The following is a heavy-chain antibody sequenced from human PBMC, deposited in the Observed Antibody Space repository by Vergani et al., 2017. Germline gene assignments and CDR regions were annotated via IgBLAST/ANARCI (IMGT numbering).Heavy chain of an antibody. CDR1: GFIFSSYA. CDR2: IKQDGSEK. Sequence: EVQLVESGGGLIQPGGSLRLSCAASGFIFSSYAMSWVRQAPGKGLEWVANIKQDGSEKYYVDSVKGRFTISRDNAKNSLYLQMNSLRAEDTAVYYCARERRYYDSSGYFPSVGFDYRGQGTLVTVSS. J-gene: IGHJ4*02. D-gene: IGHD3-22*01. V-gene: IGHV3-7*01. CDR3: ARERRYYDSSGYFPSVGFDY.